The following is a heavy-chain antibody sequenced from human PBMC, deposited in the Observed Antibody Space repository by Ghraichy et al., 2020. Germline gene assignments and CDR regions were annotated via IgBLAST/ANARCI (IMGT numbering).Heavy chain of an antibody. Sequence: SQTLSLTCAISGDSVSSNSAAWNWIRQSPSRGLEWLGRTYYRSKWYNDYAVFVKSRITINPDTSKNQFSLQLNSVTPEDTAVYYCARDLAAYCSSTSCPPNELDYYYGMDVWGQGTTVTVSS. J-gene: IGHJ6*02. V-gene: IGHV6-1*01. CDR3: ARDLAAYCSSTSCPPNELDYYYGMDV. CDR2: TYYRSKWYN. CDR1: GDSVSSNSAA. D-gene: IGHD2-2*01.